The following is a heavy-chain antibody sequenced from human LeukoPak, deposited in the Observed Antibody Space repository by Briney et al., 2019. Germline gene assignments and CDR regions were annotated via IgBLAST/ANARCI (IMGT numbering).Heavy chain of an antibody. CDR3: AKRLQYYDILTGYYLYYFDY. J-gene: IGHJ4*02. CDR2: ISGSGGST. D-gene: IGHD3-9*01. V-gene: IGHV3-23*01. CDR1: GFTFSSYA. Sequence: GGSLRLSCAASGFTFSSYAMSWVRQAPGKGLEWVSAISGSGGSTYHADSVKGRFTVSRDNSKNTLYLQMNSLRAEDTAVYYCAKRLQYYDILTGYYLYYFDYWGQGTLVTVSS.